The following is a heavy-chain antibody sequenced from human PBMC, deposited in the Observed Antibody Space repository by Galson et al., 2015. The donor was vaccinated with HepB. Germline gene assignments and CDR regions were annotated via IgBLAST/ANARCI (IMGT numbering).Heavy chain of an antibody. D-gene: IGHD5-18*01. J-gene: IGHJ4*02. CDR3: TTDSPAMVSVSYYFDY. V-gene: IGHV3-15*01. Sequence: SLRLSCAASGFTFSNAWMSWVRQAPGKGLEWVGRIKSKTDGGTTDYAAPVKGRFTISRDDSKNTLYLQMNSLKTEDTAVYYCTTDSPAMVSVSYYFDYWGQGTLVTVSS. CDR1: GFTFSNAW. CDR2: IKSKTDGGTT.